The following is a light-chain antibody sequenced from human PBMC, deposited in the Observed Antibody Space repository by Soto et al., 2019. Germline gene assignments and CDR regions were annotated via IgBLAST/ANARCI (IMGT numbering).Light chain of an antibody. CDR2: GTF. V-gene: IGKV1-17*01. CDR1: QGIRNN. J-gene: IGKJ1*01. Sequence: DIQMTQSPSSLFASVGDRVSITCRASQGIRNNLGWYQQRPEKAPKGLIYGTFNLQTGDPSRFSGSGYGTDFTLTISSLQPEDFETYYCLQHETYPRTFGQGHKVEV. CDR3: LQHETYPRT.